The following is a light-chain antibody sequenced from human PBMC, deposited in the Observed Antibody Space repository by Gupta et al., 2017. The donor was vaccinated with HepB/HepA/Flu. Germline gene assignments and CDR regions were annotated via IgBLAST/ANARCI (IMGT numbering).Light chain of an antibody. J-gene: IGLJ1*01. V-gene: IGLV3-1*01. CDR3: QAWDSSTAV. Sequence: SYELTQPPSVSVSHGQTASITCSGDKLGDKYACWYQQKPGQSPVLVIYQDSKRPSGIPERFSGSNSGNTATLTISGTQAMDEADYYCQAWDSSTAVFGTGTKVTVL. CDR1: KLGDKY. CDR2: QDS.